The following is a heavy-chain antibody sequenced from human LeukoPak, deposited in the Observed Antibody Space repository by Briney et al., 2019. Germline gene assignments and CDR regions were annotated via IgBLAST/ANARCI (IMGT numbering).Heavy chain of an antibody. V-gene: IGHV1-2*06. Sequence: ASVKVSCKASGYTFTGYYMHWVRQAPGQGLEWMGRINPNSGGTIYAQKFQGRVTMTEDTSTDTAYMELSSLRSEDTAVYYCATDSGGSVWDYWGQGTLVTVSS. CDR2: INPNSGGT. CDR3: ATDSGGSVWDY. CDR1: GYTFTGYY. J-gene: IGHJ4*02. D-gene: IGHD1-26*01.